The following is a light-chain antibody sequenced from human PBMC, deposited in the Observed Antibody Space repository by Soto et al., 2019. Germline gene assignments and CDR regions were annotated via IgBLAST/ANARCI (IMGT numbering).Light chain of an antibody. CDR3: QQYGHSPRT. CDR2: AAS. Sequence: EIVLTQSPGTLSLSPGDRATLSCKASQSVADNYLAWYQQKPGQAPRLLIYAASRRAIGIPDTFSGSGSGTDFTLTITRLEPEDFALYYCQQYGHSPRTFGQGTRWIS. V-gene: IGKV3-20*01. CDR1: QSVADNY. J-gene: IGKJ1*01.